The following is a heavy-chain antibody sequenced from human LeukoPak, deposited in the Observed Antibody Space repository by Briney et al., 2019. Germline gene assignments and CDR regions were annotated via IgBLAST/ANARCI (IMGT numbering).Heavy chain of an antibody. V-gene: IGHV3-48*04. D-gene: IGHD1-20*01. CDR3: ARGIITGTTLGGKH. J-gene: IGHJ1*01. CDR1: GFTFSSYS. CDR2: ISTSTNTI. Sequence: SGGSLRLSCAASGFTFSSYSMNWVRQAPGKGLEWVSYISTSTNTIYYADSVKGRFTISRDNAKNSLYLQMNSLRAEDTAVYYCARGIITGTTLGGKHWGQGTLVTVSS.